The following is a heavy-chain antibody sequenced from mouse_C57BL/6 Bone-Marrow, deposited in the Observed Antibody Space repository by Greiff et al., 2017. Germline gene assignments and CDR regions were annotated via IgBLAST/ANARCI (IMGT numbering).Heavy chain of an antibody. V-gene: IGHV1-69*01. CDR1: GYTFTSYW. CDR2: IDPSDSYT. CDR3: ARSGSYYDPFAY. Sequence: QVQLQQPGAELVMPGASVKLSCKASGYTFTSYWMHWVKQRPGQGLEWIGEIDPSDSYTNYNQKFKGKSTLTVDKSSSTAYMQLSSLTSEDSAVYYCARSGSYYDPFAYWGQGTLVTVSA. D-gene: IGHD2-4*01. J-gene: IGHJ3*01.